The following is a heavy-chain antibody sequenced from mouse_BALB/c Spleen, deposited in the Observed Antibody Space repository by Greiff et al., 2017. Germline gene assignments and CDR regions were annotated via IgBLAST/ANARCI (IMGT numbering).Heavy chain of an antibody. CDR1: GYTFTDYN. J-gene: IGHJ2*01. CDR3: ARDYYGSSHFDY. D-gene: IGHD1-1*01. CDR2: IYPYNGGT. Sequence: VQLKQSGPELVKPGASVKISCKASGYTFTDYNMHWVKQSHGKSLEWIGYIYPYNGGTGYNQKFKSKATLTVDNSSSTAYMQLSSLTSEDSAVYFCARDYYGSSHFDYWGQGTTLTVSS. V-gene: IGHV1S29*02.